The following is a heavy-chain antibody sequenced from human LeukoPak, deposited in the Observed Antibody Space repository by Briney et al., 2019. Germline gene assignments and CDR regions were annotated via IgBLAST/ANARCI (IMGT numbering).Heavy chain of an antibody. CDR2: ISWDGGST. CDR1: GFTFEDYA. CDR3: AKVKSSGYTYGPNFDN. V-gene: IGHV3-43D*03. D-gene: IGHD5-12*01. J-gene: IGHJ4*02. Sequence: GGSLRLSCAASGFTFEDYAIHWVRHAPERGLEWVSLISWDGGSTYYSDSVRGRFTISRDNNRNFVYLQMSALKIEDTAFYYCAKVKSSGYTYGPNFDNWGRGTLVTVSS.